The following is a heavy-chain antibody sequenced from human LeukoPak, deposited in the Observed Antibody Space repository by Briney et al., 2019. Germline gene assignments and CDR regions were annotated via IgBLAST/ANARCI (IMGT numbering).Heavy chain of an antibody. CDR1: GFTFSSYA. Sequence: GGSLRLSCAASGFTFSSYAMSWVRQAPGKGLEWVSAISGSGGSTYYADSVKGRFTISRDNSKNTLYLQMNSLRAEDTAVYYCANYGDYFGYYYYGMDVWGQGTTVTVSS. CDR2: ISGSGGST. D-gene: IGHD4-17*01. CDR3: ANYGDYFGYYYYGMDV. J-gene: IGHJ6*02. V-gene: IGHV3-23*01.